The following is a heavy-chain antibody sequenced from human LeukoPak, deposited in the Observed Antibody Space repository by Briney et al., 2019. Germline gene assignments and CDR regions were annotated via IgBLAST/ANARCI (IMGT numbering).Heavy chain of an antibody. CDR2: ISSSSSYI. CDR3: ARDEEGYCGGDCYFDY. J-gene: IGHJ4*02. Sequence: GGSLRLSCAASGFTFSSYSMNWVHQAPGKGLEWVSSISSSSSYIYYADSVKGRFTISRDNAKNSLYLQMNSLRAEDTAVYYCARDEEGYCGGDCYFDYWGQGTLVTVSS. V-gene: IGHV3-21*01. CDR1: GFTFSSYS. D-gene: IGHD2-21*02.